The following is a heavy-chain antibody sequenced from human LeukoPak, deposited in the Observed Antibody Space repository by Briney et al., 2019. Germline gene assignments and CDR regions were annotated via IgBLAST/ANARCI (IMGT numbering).Heavy chain of an antibody. CDR2: ISPYNGNT. D-gene: IGHD3-10*01. V-gene: IGHV1-18*01. Sequence: ASVKVSCKASGYTFNSYGICWVRQAPGQGLEWMGWISPYNGNTIYAQKVQGRVTMTTDTSTSTAYMELRSLTSDDTAVYYCVRGSWDSWGQGTLVIVSS. J-gene: IGHJ4*02. CDR1: GYTFNSYG. CDR3: VRGSWDS.